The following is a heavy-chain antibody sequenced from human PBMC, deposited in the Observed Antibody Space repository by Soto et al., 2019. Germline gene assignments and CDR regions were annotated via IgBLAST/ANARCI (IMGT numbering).Heavy chain of an antibody. D-gene: IGHD3-10*01. CDR2: ISGSGGST. J-gene: IGHJ5*02. V-gene: IGHV3-23*01. CDR3: AKVKGSLVRGVTFWFDP. CDR1: GFTFSSYA. Sequence: GGSLRLSCAASGFTFSSYAMSWVRQAPGKGLEWVSAISGSGGSTYYADSVKGRFTISRDNSKNTLYLQMNSLRAEDTAVYYCAKVKGSLVRGVTFWFDPWGQGTLVTVSS.